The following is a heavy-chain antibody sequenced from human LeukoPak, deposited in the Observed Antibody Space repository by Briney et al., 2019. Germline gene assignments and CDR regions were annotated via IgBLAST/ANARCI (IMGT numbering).Heavy chain of an antibody. CDR1: GFTFSSYW. J-gene: IGHJ4*02. D-gene: IGHD3-3*01. V-gene: IGHV3-74*01. CDR2: INSDGSST. Sequence: PGGSLRLSCAASGFTFSSYWMHWVRQAPGKGLVWVSRINSDGSSTSYADSVKGRFTISRDNAKNTLYLQMNSLRAEDTAVYYCARETYYEFWSGYRGGLDYWGQGTLVTVSS. CDR3: ARETYYEFWSGYRGGLDY.